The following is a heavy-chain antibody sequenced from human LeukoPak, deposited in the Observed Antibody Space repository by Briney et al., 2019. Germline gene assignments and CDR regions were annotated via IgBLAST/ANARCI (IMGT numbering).Heavy chain of an antibody. Sequence: GGSLRLSCAASGFTVSGNYMTWVRQAPGKGLEWVSIIYSGGSTYYADSVKGRFTISRDNYKSTLYLQMSSLRAEDTAVYYCAKGRDSYAILDYWGQGTLVTVSS. V-gene: IGHV3-53*01. CDR2: IYSGGST. CDR1: GFTVSGNY. D-gene: IGHD2-8*01. J-gene: IGHJ4*02. CDR3: AKGRDSYAILDY.